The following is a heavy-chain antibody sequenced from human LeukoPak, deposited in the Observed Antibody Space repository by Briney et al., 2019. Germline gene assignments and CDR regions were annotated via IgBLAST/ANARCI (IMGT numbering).Heavy chain of an antibody. CDR3: ARDGGAIGDSSGYSPFDY. CDR2: IIPIFGTA. V-gene: IGHV1-69*13. D-gene: IGHD3-22*01. Sequence: SVEVSCKASGGTFSSYAISWVRQAPGQGLEWMGGIIPIFGTANYAQKFQGRVTITADESTSTAYMELSSLRSEDTAVYYCARDGGAIGDSSGYSPFDYWGQGTLVTVSS. J-gene: IGHJ4*02. CDR1: GGTFSSYA.